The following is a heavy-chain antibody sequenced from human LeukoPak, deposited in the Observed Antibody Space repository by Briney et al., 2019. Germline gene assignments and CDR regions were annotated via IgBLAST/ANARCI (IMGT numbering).Heavy chain of an antibody. J-gene: IGHJ3*02. V-gene: IGHV3-23*01. CDR3: AKPYSSGWSPTGDAFDI. CDR1: GFTFSSYA. Sequence: PGGALRLSCAASGFTFSSYAMSWVRQAPGKGLEWVSAVRGSGGSTYYADSVKGRFTISRDNSKNTLYLQMNSLRAEDTAVYYCAKPYSSGWSPTGDAFDIWGQGTMVTVSS. CDR2: VRGSGGST. D-gene: IGHD6-19*01.